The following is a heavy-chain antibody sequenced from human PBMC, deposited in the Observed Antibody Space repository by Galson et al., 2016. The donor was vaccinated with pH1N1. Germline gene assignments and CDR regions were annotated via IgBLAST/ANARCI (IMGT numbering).Heavy chain of an antibody. J-gene: IGHJ4*02. D-gene: IGHD3-3*01. CDR3: AKVSNSGDFWSGYYIDD. Sequence: ETLSLTCTVSGASISSRSYYWAWIRQPPGKGLEWIGSIYYSGSTYYNPSLKSRVTISENTSRNQFSLKLSSVTAADTAMYYCAKVSNSGDFWSGYYIDDWGQGTVVTVSS. CDR1: GASISSRSYY. V-gene: IGHV4-39*07. CDR2: IYYSGST.